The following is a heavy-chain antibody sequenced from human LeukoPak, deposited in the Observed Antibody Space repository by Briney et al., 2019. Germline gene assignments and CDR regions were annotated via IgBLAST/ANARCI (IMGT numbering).Heavy chain of an antibody. CDR3: ARTRKYGNYYYYYYMDV. J-gene: IGHJ6*03. CDR2: IYYSGST. D-gene: IGHD2-2*01. Sequence: PSETLSLTCTVSGGSISSYYWSWIRQPPGKGLEWIGYIYYSGSTNYNPSLKSRVTISVDTSKNQFSLKLSSVTAADTAVYYCARTRKYGNYYYYYYMDVWGKGTTVTISS. CDR1: GGSISSYY. V-gene: IGHV4-59*01.